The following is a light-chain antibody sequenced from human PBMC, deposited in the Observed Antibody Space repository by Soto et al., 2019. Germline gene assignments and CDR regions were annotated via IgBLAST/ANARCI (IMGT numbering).Light chain of an antibody. CDR2: SNN. Sequence: QSVLTQPPSASGTPGQRVTISCSGSSSNIGSNTVNWYQQLPGTAPKLLIYSNNQRPSGVPDRFSCSKSGTSDSLAISGLQSEDEADYYCAAWDDSLNGVVFGGGTKLTVL. CDR3: AAWDDSLNGVV. J-gene: IGLJ2*01. V-gene: IGLV1-44*01. CDR1: SSNIGSNT.